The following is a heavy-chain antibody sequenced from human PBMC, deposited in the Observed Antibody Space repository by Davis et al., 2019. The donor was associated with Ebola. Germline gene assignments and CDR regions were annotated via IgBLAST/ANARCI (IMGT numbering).Heavy chain of an antibody. V-gene: IGHV1-69*06. J-gene: IGHJ6*02. CDR2: IIPIFGTA. Sequence: SVKVSCKASGYTFTSYDISWARQAPGQGLEWMGGIIPIFGTANYAQKFQGRVTITADKSTSTAYMELSSLRSEDTAVYYCASGVEGSYGSRPYYYYGMDVWGQETTVTVSS. CDR1: GYTFTSYD. D-gene: IGHD5-18*01. CDR3: ASGVEGSYGSRPYYYYGMDV.